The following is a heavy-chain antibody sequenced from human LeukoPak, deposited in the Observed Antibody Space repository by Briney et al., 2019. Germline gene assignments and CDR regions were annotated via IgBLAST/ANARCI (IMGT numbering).Heavy chain of an antibody. D-gene: IGHD3-10*01. J-gene: IGHJ4*02. CDR2: ISAYNGNT. Sequence: ASVKVSCKASGYTFTSYGISWVRQAPGQGLEWMGWISAYNGNTNYAQKLQGRVTMTTDTSTSTAYMELSSLRSEDTAVYYCARDLTPGSYFDYWGQGTLVTVSS. CDR3: ARDLTPGSYFDY. CDR1: GYTFTSYG. V-gene: IGHV1-18*01.